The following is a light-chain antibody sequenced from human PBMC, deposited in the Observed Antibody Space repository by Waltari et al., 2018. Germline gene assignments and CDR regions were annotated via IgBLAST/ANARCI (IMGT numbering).Light chain of an antibody. J-gene: IGLJ1*01. CDR2: SSD. V-gene: IGLV1-44*01. CDR3: VAWDDSLTGYV. CDR1: SSNIGGNV. Sequence: QSVLTQPPSTSGTPGQRVIIPCSGSSSNIGGNVVNWYQQIPRTAPKLRIYSSDQRPSGVPDRFSGSKSGTSASLAISGLQSEDEADYYCVAWDDSLTGYVFGTGTKVTVL.